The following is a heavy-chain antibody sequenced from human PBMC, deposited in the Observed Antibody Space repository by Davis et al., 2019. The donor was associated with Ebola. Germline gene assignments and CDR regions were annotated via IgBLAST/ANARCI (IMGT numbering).Heavy chain of an antibody. CDR2: INPSGGST. V-gene: IGHV1-46*01. CDR1: GYTFTSYY. Sequence: AASVKVSCKASGYTFTSYYMHWVRQAPGQGLEWLGIINPSGGSTSYAQKFQGRVTMTRDTSTTTVNMELSSLGSEDTAVYYCARDWIVATMNYYYYYGMDVWGRGTTVTVSS. D-gene: IGHD5-12*01. CDR3: ARDWIVATMNYYYYYGMDV. J-gene: IGHJ6*02.